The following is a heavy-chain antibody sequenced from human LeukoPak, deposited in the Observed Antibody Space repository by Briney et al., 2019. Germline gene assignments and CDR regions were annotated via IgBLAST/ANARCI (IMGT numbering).Heavy chain of an antibody. CDR1: GGTFSSYA. CDR2: IIPIFGTA. D-gene: IGHD4-17*01. J-gene: IGHJ4*02. Sequence: ASVKVSRKASGGTFSSYAISWVRQAPGQGLEWMGGIIPIFGTANYAQKFQGRVTITADESTSTAYMELSSLRSEDTAVYYCAIWAEVTTSPRINYFDHWGQGTLVTVSS. CDR3: AIWAEVTTSPRINYFDH. V-gene: IGHV1-69*01.